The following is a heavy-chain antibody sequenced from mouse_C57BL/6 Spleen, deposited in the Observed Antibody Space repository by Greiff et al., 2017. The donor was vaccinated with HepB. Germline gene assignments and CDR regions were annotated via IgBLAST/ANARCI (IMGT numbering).Heavy chain of an antibody. V-gene: IGHV5-17*01. D-gene: IGHD1-1*01. CDR2: ISSGSSTI. CDR3: ARPYYYGSSYKIYYYAMDY. CDR1: GFTFSDYG. J-gene: IGHJ4*01. Sequence: HLVESGGGLVKPGGSLKLSCAASGFTFSDYGMHWVRQDPEKGLEWVAYISSGSSTIYYADKVKGRFTISRDNAKNTLFLQMTSLRSEDTAMYYCARPYYYGSSYKIYYYAMDYWGQGTSVTVSS.